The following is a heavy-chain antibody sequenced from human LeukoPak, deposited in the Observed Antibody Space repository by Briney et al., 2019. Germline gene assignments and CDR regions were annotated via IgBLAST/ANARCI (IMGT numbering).Heavy chain of an antibody. CDR2: IYYSGST. CDR3: ARHGNSNYVSWFDP. CDR1: GGSISSSSYY. D-gene: IGHD4-11*01. J-gene: IGHJ5*02. Sequence: PSETLSLTCTVPGGSISSSSYYWGWIRQPPGKGLEWIGSIYYSGSTYYNPSLKSRVTISVDTSKNQFSLKLSSVTAADTAVYYCARHGNSNYVSWFDPWGQGTLVTVSS. V-gene: IGHV4-39*01.